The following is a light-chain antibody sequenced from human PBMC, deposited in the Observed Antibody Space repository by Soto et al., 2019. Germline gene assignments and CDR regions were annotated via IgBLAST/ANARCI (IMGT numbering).Light chain of an antibody. J-gene: IGKJ1*01. CDR3: LQYGSSPPT. V-gene: IGKV3-20*01. CDR2: AAS. CDR1: QTFSSNY. Sequence: MVLAQSAGTLSLSPGGGATLSCRASQTFSSNYLAWFQQKPGQAPRLLIYAASRRATGVPDRFSGGGSGTDFTLTISRLEPADFAVYYCLQYGSSPPTFGRGTKVDI.